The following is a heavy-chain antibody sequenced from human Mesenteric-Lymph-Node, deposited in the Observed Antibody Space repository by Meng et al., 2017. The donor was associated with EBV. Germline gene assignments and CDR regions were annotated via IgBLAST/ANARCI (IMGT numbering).Heavy chain of an antibody. D-gene: IGHD3-10*01. CDR1: GDSIITYNW. CDR2: IYHSGST. Sequence: QVQREESGPGQVDPSGTLSLTCAVSGDSIITYNWWTWLRQSPEKGLEWIGEIYHSGSTNYNPSLRSRVTISMDKSRNQFSLKMTSVTAADTAIYYCVKVQSSGRSSWFDPWGQGTLVTVSS. CDR3: VKVQSSGRSSWFDP. J-gene: IGHJ5*02. V-gene: IGHV4-4*02.